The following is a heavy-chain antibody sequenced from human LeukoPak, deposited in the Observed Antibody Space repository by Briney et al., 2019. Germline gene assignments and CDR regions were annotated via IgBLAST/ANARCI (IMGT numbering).Heavy chain of an antibody. J-gene: IGHJ4*02. D-gene: IGHD5-18*01. CDR2: VSSSGGST. V-gene: IGHV3-23*01. CDR3: AKEGRKTGNTYGYEFDS. CDR1: GFTFSSYA. Sequence: SGGSLRLSCAASGFTFSSYAMSWVRHAPGKGLEWVSGVSSSGGSTNYADYVKGQFTISRDNSKNTVYLHMNNLRAEDTAVYYCAKEGRKTGNTYGYEFDSWGQGTLVTVSS.